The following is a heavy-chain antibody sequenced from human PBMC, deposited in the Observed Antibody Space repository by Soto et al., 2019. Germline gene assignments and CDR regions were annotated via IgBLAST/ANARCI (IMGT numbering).Heavy chain of an antibody. V-gene: IGHV3-7*01. D-gene: IGHD3-3*01. J-gene: IGHJ6*02. CDR3: ARDRQHYDFWSGYQQQDV. Sequence: GGSLRLSCAASGFTFSSYWMSWVRQAPGKGLEWVANIKQDGSEKYYVDSVKGRFTISRDNAKNSLYLQMNSLRAEDTAVYYCARDRQHYDFWSGYQQQDVWGQGTTVTVSS. CDR1: GFTFSSYW. CDR2: IKQDGSEK.